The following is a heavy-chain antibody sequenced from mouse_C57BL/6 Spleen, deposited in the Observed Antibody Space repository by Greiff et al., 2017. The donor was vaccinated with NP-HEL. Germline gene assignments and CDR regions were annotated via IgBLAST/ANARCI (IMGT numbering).Heavy chain of an antibody. CDR2: IYPGDGDT. D-gene: IGHD2-5*01. J-gene: IGHJ4*01. CDR3: AREDYSNFYAMDY. CDR1: GYAFSSSW. V-gene: IGHV1-82*01. Sequence: VKLQESGPELVKPGASVKISCKASGYAFSSSWMNWVKQRPGKGLEWIGRIYPGDGDTNYNGKFKGKATLTADKSSSTAYMQLSSLTSEDSAVYFCAREDYSNFYAMDYWGQGTSVTVSS.